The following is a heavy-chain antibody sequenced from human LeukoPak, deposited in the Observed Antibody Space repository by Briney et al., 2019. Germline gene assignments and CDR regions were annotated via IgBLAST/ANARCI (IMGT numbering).Heavy chain of an antibody. V-gene: IGHV3-9*01. Sequence: PGGSLRLSCAASGFTFDDYAMHWVRQAPGKGLEWVSGISWNSGSIGYADSVKGRFTISRDNAKNSLYLQMNSLRAEDTAVYYCAREVGGYYFDYWGQGTLVTVSS. D-gene: IGHD3-16*01. J-gene: IGHJ4*02. CDR2: ISWNSGSI. CDR3: AREVGGYYFDY. CDR1: GFTFDDYA.